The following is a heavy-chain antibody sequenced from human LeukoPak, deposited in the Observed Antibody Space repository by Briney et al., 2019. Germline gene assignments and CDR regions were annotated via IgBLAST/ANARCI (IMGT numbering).Heavy chain of an antibody. CDR3: ARDGSGYYFYYYYYGMDV. Sequence: ASVKVSCKASGYTFTSYDINWVRQATGQGLEWMGWMNPNSGNTGYAQKFQGRATMTRNTSISTAYMELSSLRSEDTAVYYCARDGSGYYFYYYYYGMDVWGQGTTVTVSS. CDR1: GYTFTSYD. V-gene: IGHV1-8*01. D-gene: IGHD3-22*01. J-gene: IGHJ6*02. CDR2: MNPNSGNT.